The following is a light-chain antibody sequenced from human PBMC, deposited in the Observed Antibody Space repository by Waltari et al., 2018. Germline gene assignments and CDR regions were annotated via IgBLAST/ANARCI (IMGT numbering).Light chain of an antibody. V-gene: IGLV1-47*01. Sequence: NIGSNHVFWYQQLPGTAPKLLIYRNDQRPSGVPDRFSGSKSGTSASLAISGVRSEDEADYYCAAWDDSLRGRGVFGGGTKLTVL. J-gene: IGLJ3*02. CDR1: NIGSNH. CDR3: AAWDDSLRGRGV. CDR2: RND.